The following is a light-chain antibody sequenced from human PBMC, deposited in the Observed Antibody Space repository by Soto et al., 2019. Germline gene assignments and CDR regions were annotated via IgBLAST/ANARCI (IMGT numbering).Light chain of an antibody. Sequence: IVMTQSPATLSVSPGERANLPCRASQSVGTKLAWYQQTPGQAPRLLIYGASTRATGIPARFSGSGSGTEFTLTISSLQSEDFAVYYCQQYNNWPGGTFGQGTKVDIK. CDR1: QSVGTK. V-gene: IGKV3-15*01. CDR2: GAS. J-gene: IGKJ1*01. CDR3: QQYNNWPGGT.